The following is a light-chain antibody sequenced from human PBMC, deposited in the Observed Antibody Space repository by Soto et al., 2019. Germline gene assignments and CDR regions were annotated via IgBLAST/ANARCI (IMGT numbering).Light chain of an antibody. CDR1: SSDVGYYNY. CDR3: SSCTSSSTLLYV. J-gene: IGLJ1*01. V-gene: IGLV2-14*01. Sequence: QSVLTQPASVSGSPGQPITISCTGTSSDVGYYNYVSWYRQHPGKAPRLMIYEVNNRPSGVSNRFSGSKSGNTASLTISGLQAEDEADYYCSSCTSSSTLLYVFGTGTKVTVL. CDR2: EVN.